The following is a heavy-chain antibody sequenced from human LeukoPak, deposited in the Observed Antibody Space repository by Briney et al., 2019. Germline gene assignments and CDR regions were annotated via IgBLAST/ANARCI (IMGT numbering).Heavy chain of an antibody. CDR3: GASRQYVGAFDI. Sequence: PGGSLRLSCAASGFTFSTYELYWVRQAPGKGLEWISYISSGGTTIKYADSVRGRFTISRDDGRELLYLQMNSLRVEDTAIYYCGASRQYVGAFDIWGQGTLVSVSS. V-gene: IGHV3-48*03. CDR1: GFTFSTYE. D-gene: IGHD3-16*01. J-gene: IGHJ3*02. CDR2: ISSGGTTI.